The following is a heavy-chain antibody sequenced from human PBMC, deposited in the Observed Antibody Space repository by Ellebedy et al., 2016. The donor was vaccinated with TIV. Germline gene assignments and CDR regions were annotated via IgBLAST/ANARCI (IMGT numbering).Heavy chain of an antibody. CDR3: VRYEGYELAGIDY. V-gene: IGHV5-51*01. CDR1: GYSFASYW. Sequence: GESLKIPCKTPGYSFASYWIGRVRQMPGKGLEWMGLIFPGYAVTTYSPSFQGQVTIAADKSISTAYLQWGSLKASDTAMYYCVRYEGYELAGIDYWGQGTLVTVSS. D-gene: IGHD1-1*01. J-gene: IGHJ4*02. CDR2: IFPGYAVT.